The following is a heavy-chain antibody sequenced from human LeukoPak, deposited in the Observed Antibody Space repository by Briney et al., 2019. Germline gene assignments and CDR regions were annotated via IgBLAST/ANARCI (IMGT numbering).Heavy chain of an antibody. J-gene: IGHJ5*02. Sequence: ASVKVSCKASGYTFTGYYMHWVRQAPGQGLEWMGWINPNSGGTNYAQKFQGRVTMTRDTSISTAYMELSRLRSDDTAVYYCARHVGIVPAPNWFDPWGQGTLVTVSS. D-gene: IGHD2-2*01. CDR2: INPNSGGT. V-gene: IGHV1-2*02. CDR1: GYTFTGYY. CDR3: ARHVGIVPAPNWFDP.